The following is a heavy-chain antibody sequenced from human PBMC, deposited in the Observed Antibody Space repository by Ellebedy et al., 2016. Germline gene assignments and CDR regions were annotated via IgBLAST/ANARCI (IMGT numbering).Heavy chain of an antibody. CDR1: GFPFSNYP. V-gene: IGHV3-30-3*01. CDR3: AREGGSSGSAGYFDF. D-gene: IGHD3-22*01. Sequence: GESLKISCAASGFPFSNYPMHWVRQAPGKGLEWVTVISPDGSGQAYADSVKGRFTFSRDNSNNALYLQMDSLTPEDTAVYWCAREGGSSGSAGYFDFWGQGTLVTVSS. J-gene: IGHJ4*02. CDR2: ISPDGSGQ.